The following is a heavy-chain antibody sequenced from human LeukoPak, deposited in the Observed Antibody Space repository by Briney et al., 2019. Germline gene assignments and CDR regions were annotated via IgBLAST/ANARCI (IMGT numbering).Heavy chain of an antibody. V-gene: IGHV4-39*01. CDR3: ASSPLTGTTNDAFDI. D-gene: IGHD1-7*01. CDR2: IYYSGST. J-gene: IGHJ3*02. CDR1: GGSISSSSYY. Sequence: SETLSLTCTVSGGSISSSSYYWGWIRQPPGKGLEWFVRIYYSGSTYYNPSLKSRVTISVDTSKNQFSLKLSSVTAADTAVYYCASSPLTGTTNDAFDIWGQGTMVTVSS.